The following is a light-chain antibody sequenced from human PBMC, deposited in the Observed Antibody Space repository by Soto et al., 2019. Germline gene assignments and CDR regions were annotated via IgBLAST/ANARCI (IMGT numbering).Light chain of an antibody. CDR2: GAS. CDR1: QSVSSN. Sequence: ETVTTQSPATLSVSPGERETLSCRASQSVSSNLAWYQQKPGQAPRLLIYGASTRATGIPARFSGSGSGTDFTLTISRLEPEDFAVYYCQQYGSLSWTFGQGTMVDVK. J-gene: IGKJ1*01. CDR3: QQYGSLSWT. V-gene: IGKV3-15*01.